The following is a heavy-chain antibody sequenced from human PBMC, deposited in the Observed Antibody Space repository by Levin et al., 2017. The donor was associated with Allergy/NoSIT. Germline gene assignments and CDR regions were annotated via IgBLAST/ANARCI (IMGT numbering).Heavy chain of an antibody. CDR2: ISAGGGST. V-gene: IGHV3-23*01. Sequence: GGSLRLSCAASGFTFSNYAMSWVRQAPGKGLEWVSAISAGGGSTYYADSVKGRFTISRDNSKNTLYLQMNSLRAEDTAVYYCAKDLDSSWYNWFDPSGQGTLVTVSS. D-gene: IGHD6-13*01. CDR1: GFTFSNYA. CDR3: AKDLDSSWYNWFDP. J-gene: IGHJ5*02.